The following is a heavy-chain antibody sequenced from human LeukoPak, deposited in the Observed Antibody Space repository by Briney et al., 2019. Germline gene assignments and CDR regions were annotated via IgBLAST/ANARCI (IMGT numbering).Heavy chain of an antibody. J-gene: IGHJ6*02. CDR3: ARVKPLHQESSYYYYGMDV. D-gene: IGHD4-23*01. CDR2: IIPIFGTA. CDR1: GGTFSSYA. Sequence: GASVKVSCKASGGTFSSYAISWVRQAPGQGLEWMGGIIPIFGTANYAQKFQGRVTITADESTSTAYMELSSLGSEDTAVYYCARVKPLHQESSYYYYGMDVWGQGTTVTVSS. V-gene: IGHV1-69*13.